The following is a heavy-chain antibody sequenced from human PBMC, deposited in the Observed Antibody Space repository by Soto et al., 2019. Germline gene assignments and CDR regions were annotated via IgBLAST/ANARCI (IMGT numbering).Heavy chain of an antibody. V-gene: IGHV1-46*01. CDR3: ARGSIEMATQELYYFDY. J-gene: IGHJ4*02. D-gene: IGHD5-12*01. Sequence: GASVKVSCKASGYTFTSYYMHCVRQAPGQGLEWMGIINPSGGSTSYAQKFQGRVTMTRDTSTSTVYMELSSLRSEDTAVYYCARGSIEMATQELYYFDYWGQGTLVTVSS. CDR1: GYTFTSYY. CDR2: INPSGGST.